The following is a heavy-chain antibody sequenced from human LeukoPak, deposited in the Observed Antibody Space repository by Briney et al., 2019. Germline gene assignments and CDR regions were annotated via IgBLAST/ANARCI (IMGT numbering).Heavy chain of an antibody. V-gene: IGHV3-30*04. Sequence: QPGRSLRLSCAASGFTFSSYAMHWVRQAPGKGLEWVAVISYDGSNKYYADSVKGRFIISRDNSKNTLYLQMNSLRAEDTAVYYCARTSITIFAASFDYWGQGTLVTVSS. CDR3: ARTSITIFAASFDY. CDR2: ISYDGSNK. CDR1: GFTFSSYA. D-gene: IGHD3-3*01. J-gene: IGHJ4*02.